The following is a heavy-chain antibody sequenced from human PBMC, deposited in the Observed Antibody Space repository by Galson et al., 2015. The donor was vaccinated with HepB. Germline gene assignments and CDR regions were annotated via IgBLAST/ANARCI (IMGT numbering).Heavy chain of an antibody. D-gene: IGHD1/OR15-1a*01. CDR1: GYTFTSYY. V-gene: IGHV1-46*01. CDR2: INPSDGRT. CDR3: ARGFGGTTRPADYFDY. J-gene: IGHJ4*02. Sequence: SVKVSCKASGYTFTSYYMHWVRQAPGQGLEWVGIINPSDGRTNYAQKFQGRVTMTRDTSTSTVYMELGSLSSGDTAVYYCARGFGGTTRPADYFDYWGQGSLVTVSS.